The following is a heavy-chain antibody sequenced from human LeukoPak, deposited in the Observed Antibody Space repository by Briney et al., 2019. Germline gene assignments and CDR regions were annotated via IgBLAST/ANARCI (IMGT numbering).Heavy chain of an antibody. V-gene: IGHV3-30-3*01. CDR1: GFTFSSYA. CDR3: ATTMTTTPDY. J-gene: IGHJ4*02. CDR2: ISYDGSNK. Sequence: GGSLRLSCAASGFTFSSYAMHWVRQAPGKGLEWVAVISYDGSNKYYADSVKGRFTISRDNSKNTLYLQMNSLRAEDTAVYYCATTMTTTPDYWGQGTLVTVSS. D-gene: IGHD4-17*01.